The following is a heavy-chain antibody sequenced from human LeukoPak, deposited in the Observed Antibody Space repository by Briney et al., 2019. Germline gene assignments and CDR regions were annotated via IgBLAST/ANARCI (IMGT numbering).Heavy chain of an antibody. CDR3: ATTRREDGSGSFDY. CDR1: GGSTSSYY. CDR2: IYYSGST. Sequence: SETLSHTCTVSGGSTSSYYWSWIRQPPGKGLEWIGYIYYSGSTNYNPSLKSRVTISVDTSKNQFSLKLSSVTAADTAVYYCATTRREDGSGSFDYWGQGTLVTVSS. D-gene: IGHD3-10*01. J-gene: IGHJ4*02. V-gene: IGHV4-59*08.